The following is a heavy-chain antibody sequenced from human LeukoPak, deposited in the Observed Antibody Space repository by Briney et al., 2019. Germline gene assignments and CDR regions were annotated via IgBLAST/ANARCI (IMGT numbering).Heavy chain of an antibody. V-gene: IGHV3-30-3*01. Sequence: GRSLRLSCAASGFTFSSYAMHWVRQAPGKGLEWVAVISYDGSNKYYADSVKGRFTISRDNSKNTLNLQMNSLRAEDTAVYYCASGDCSSTSCYNWGFDPWGQGTLVTVSS. CDR3: ASGDCSSTSCYNWGFDP. D-gene: IGHD2-2*01. CDR1: GFTFSSYA. CDR2: ISYDGSNK. J-gene: IGHJ5*02.